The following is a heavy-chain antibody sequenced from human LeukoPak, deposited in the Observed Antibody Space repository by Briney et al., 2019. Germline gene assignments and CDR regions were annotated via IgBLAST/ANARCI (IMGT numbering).Heavy chain of an antibody. CDR2: ISSSSSTI. CDR1: GFTFSSYA. Sequence: PGGSLGLSCAASGFTFSSYAMSWVRQAPGKGLEWVSYISSSSSTIYYADSVKGRFTISRDNAKNSLYLQMNSLRAEDTAVYYCARGAYYYEDWGQGTLVTVSS. V-gene: IGHV3-48*01. CDR3: ARGAYYYED. D-gene: IGHD3-22*01. J-gene: IGHJ4*02.